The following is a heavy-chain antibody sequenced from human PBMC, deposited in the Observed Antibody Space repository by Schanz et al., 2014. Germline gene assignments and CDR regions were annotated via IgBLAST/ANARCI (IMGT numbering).Heavy chain of an antibody. J-gene: IGHJ4*02. CDR3: VRDTDYHFDY. D-gene: IGHD4-17*01. Sequence: VQLVESGGGVVQPGRSLRLSCAASGFTFRSHGMHWVRQAPGKGLVWVSRTSHDGSFTTFADSVKGRFTISRDNAKNALYLQMNSLRAEDTAVYYCVRDTDYHFDYWGQGTLVTVSS. CDR1: GFTFRSHG. CDR2: TSHDGSFT. V-gene: IGHV3-74*01.